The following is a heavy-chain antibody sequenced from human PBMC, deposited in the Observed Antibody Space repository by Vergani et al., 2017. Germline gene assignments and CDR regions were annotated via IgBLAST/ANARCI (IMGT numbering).Heavy chain of an antibody. V-gene: IGHV4-4*07. CDR3: ARGHYYYYYYYMDV. CDR1: GGSISSYY. J-gene: IGHJ6*03. CDR2: IYTSGST. Sequence: QVQLQESVPGLVKPSETLSLTCTVSGGSISSYYWSWIRQPAGKGLEWIGRIYTSGSTNYNPSLKSRVTMSVDTSKNQFSLKLSSVTAADTAVYYCARGHYYYYYYYMDVWGKGTTVTVSS.